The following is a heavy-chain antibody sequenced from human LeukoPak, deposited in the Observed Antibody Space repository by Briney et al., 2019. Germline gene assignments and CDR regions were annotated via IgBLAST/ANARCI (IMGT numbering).Heavy chain of an antibody. Sequence: AGGSLRLSCAASGFTFSSYSMNWVRQAPGKGLEWVSGINWNGGSTGYADSVKGRFTISRDNAKNSLYLQMNSLRAEDTALYYCAVWSRYWYFDLWGRGTLVTVSS. V-gene: IGHV3-20*04. CDR2: INWNGGST. CDR1: GFTFSSYS. D-gene: IGHD3-10*01. J-gene: IGHJ2*01. CDR3: AVWSRYWYFDL.